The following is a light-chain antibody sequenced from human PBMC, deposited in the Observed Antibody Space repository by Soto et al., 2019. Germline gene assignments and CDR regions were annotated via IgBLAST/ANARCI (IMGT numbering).Light chain of an antibody. V-gene: IGKV3-20*01. CDR2: GAS. Sequence: DIVLTQSPSSVSLSPGERATLSCRASQSVDSYLVWYQQKPGQAPRLLIFGASNRATGIPARFSGSGSGTDFTLTINSLEPDDFAVYYCQQYGSSPITFGQGTRLEIK. J-gene: IGKJ5*01. CDR3: QQYGSSPIT. CDR1: QSVDSY.